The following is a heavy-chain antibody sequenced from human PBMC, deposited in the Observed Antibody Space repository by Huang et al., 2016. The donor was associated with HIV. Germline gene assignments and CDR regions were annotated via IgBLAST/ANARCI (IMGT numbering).Heavy chain of an antibody. CDR2: IYDSGST. CDR3: ARHERWAMVRGVPQWGFDY. Sequence: QLQLQESGPGLVKPSETLSLTCPVSGGSISSSSYYWGWIRKPPGKGLAWIGTIYDSGSTYDNPSLKGRVTISVDTSKNQFSLKLSSVTAADTAVYYCARHERWAMVRGVPQWGFDYWGQGTLVTVSS. V-gene: IGHV4-39*01. CDR1: GGSISSSSYY. D-gene: IGHD3-10*01. J-gene: IGHJ4*02.